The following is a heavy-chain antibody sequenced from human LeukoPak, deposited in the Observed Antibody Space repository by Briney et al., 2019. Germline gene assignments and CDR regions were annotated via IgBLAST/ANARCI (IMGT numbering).Heavy chain of an antibody. CDR2: IYYSGST. J-gene: IGHJ4*02. CDR3: VRDRELQY. D-gene: IGHD1-7*01. Sequence: SETLSLTCTVSGGSISSGGYYWSWIRQHPGKGLEWIGYIYYSGSTYYNPSLKSRVTISVDTSKNQFSLKLSSVTAADTAIYYCVRDRELQYWGQGNLVTVSS. V-gene: IGHV4-31*03. CDR1: GGSISSGGYY.